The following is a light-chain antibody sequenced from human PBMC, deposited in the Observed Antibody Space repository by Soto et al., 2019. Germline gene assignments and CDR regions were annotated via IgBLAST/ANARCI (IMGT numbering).Light chain of an antibody. V-gene: IGLV2-23*01. J-gene: IGLJ2*01. Sequence: QSALTQPASVSGSPGQSITISCTGTNSDVGTYNLVSWYQQHPGKAPKLMIYEANKRPSGVSNRFSGSKSGNTASLTISGLQAEDEADYYCCSYAGSIIHVVFGGGTKLTVL. CDR2: EAN. CDR1: NSDVGTYNL. CDR3: CSYAGSIIHVV.